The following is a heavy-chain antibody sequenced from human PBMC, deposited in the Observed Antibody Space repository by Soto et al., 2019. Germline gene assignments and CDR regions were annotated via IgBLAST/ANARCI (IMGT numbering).Heavy chain of an antibody. CDR1: EFTFRDYY. Sequence: PGGSLRLSCAASEFTFRDYYMSWIRQAPGKGLEWVSYISSSSSYTNHADSVKGRFTTSRDNAKNSLYLQMSSLRAEDTAVYYCARNTNHKSFDYWGQGTLVTVSS. V-gene: IGHV3-11*06. CDR2: ISSSSSYT. J-gene: IGHJ4*02. CDR3: ARNTNHKSFDY. D-gene: IGHD2-8*01.